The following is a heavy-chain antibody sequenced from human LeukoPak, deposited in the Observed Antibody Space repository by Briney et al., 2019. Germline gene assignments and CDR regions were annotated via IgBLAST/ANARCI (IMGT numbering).Heavy chain of an antibody. J-gene: IGHJ4*02. Sequence: GGSLRLSCAASGFTFSSFAMTWVRQAPGKGLEWVALISGVGDATHYADSVKGRFMISRDNSKNTLILQMNGLRADDSAIYYCAKVGGIAVAGRFDYWGQGTLVTVSS. CDR3: AKVGGIAVAGRFDY. D-gene: IGHD6-19*01. V-gene: IGHV3-23*01. CDR1: GFTFSSFA. CDR2: ISGVGDAT.